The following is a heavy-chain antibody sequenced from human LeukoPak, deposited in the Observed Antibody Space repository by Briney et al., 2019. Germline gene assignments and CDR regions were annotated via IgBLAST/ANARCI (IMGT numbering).Heavy chain of an antibody. V-gene: IGHV1-69*13. J-gene: IGHJ4*02. CDR1: GYTFTSYD. CDR3: ARGGTEWDIVVVPAAISSDYFDY. D-gene: IGHD2-2*01. Sequence: SVKVSCKASGYTFTSYDINWVRQATGQGLEWMGGIIPIFGTANYAQKFQGRVTITADESTSTAYMELSSLRSEDTAVYYCARGGTEWDIVVVPAAISSDYFDYWGQGTLVTVSS. CDR2: IIPIFGTA.